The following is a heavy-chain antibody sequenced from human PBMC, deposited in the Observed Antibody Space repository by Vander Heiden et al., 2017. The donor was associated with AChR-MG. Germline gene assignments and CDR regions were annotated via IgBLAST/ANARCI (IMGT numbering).Heavy chain of an antibody. CDR1: GFTFNSYG. Sequence: EVQLVESGGGLVQPGGSLRLSCAASGFTFNSYGMHWVRQAPGKGLEWVSYIGDSGNTIYYADSVEGRFTISRDNAKKSLYLQMNSLRAEDTAVYYCARGRGYGGSSFFDFWGQGTLVTVSS. D-gene: IGHD5-12*01. CDR3: ARGRGYGGSSFFDF. CDR2: IGDSGNTI. V-gene: IGHV3-48*01. J-gene: IGHJ4*02.